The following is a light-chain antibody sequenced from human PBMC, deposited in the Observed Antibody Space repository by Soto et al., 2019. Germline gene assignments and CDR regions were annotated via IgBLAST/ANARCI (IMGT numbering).Light chain of an antibody. V-gene: IGKV1-13*02. CDR3: QQFNSYPHTFT. CDR2: DAS. CDR1: QGISSA. Sequence: AIQLTQSPSSLSASVGDRVTITCRASQGISSALAWYQQKPGKAPKLLIYDASSLESGVPSRFSGSGSGTDFTLTISSLQPEDFATYYCQQFNSYPHTFTFGPGTKVEIK. J-gene: IGKJ3*01.